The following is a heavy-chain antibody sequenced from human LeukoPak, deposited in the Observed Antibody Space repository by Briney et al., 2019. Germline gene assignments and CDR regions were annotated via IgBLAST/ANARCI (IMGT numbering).Heavy chain of an antibody. V-gene: IGHV3-20*04. Sequence: GGSLRLSCAASGFTFDDYGMSWVRQAPGKGLEWVSGINWNGDSTGYADSVKGRFTISRDNAKNSLYLQMNSLRAEDTALYYCARPSGSYYFYYMDVWGKRTTVTVSS. CDR3: ARPSGSYYFYYMDV. J-gene: IGHJ6*03. CDR1: GFTFDDYG. CDR2: INWNGDST. D-gene: IGHD1-26*01.